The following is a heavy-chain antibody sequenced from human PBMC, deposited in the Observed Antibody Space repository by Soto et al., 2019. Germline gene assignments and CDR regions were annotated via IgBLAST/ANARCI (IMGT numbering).Heavy chain of an antibody. Sequence: SETLSLTCTVSGGSISSSSYYWGWIRQPPGKGLEWIGSIYYSGSTYYNPSLKSRVTISVDTSKNQFSLKLSSVTAADTAVYYCATVRYSSGWYYFDYWGQGTLVTVSS. V-gene: IGHV4-39*01. CDR1: GGSISSSSYY. CDR3: ATVRYSSGWYYFDY. CDR2: IYYSGST. D-gene: IGHD6-19*01. J-gene: IGHJ4*02.